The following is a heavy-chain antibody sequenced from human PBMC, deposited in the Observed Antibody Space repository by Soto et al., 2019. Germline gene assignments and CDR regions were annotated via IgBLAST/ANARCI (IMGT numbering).Heavy chain of an antibody. CDR2: INHSGST. J-gene: IGHJ1*01. CDR1: GGSFSGYY. CDR3: ARSYAVVVAATGYRFQH. D-gene: IGHD2-15*01. Sequence: SETLSLTCAVYGGSFSGYYWSWIRQPPGKGLEWIGEINHSGSTNYNPSLKSRVTISVDTSKNQFSLKLSSVTAADTAVYYCARSYAVVVAATGYRFQHWGQGTLVTVSS. V-gene: IGHV4-34*01.